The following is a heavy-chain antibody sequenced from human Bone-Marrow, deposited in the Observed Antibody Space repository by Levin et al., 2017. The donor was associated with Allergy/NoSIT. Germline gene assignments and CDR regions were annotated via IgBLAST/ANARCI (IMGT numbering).Heavy chain of an antibody. Sequence: GGSLRLSCAASGFTFSSYGMHWVRQAPGKGLEWVAVISYDGSNKYYADSVKGRFTISRDNSKNTLYLQMNSLRAEDTAVYYCAKDRSAIKYYYGMDVWGQGTTVTVSS. CDR2: ISYDGSNK. V-gene: IGHV3-30*18. J-gene: IGHJ6*02. D-gene: IGHD2-21*01. CDR3: AKDRSAIKYYYGMDV. CDR1: GFTFSSYG.